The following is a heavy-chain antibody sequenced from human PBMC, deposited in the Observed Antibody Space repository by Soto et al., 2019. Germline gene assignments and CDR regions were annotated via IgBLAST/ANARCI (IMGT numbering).Heavy chain of an antibody. D-gene: IGHD6-13*01. CDR2: ISGSSGST. V-gene: IGHV3-23*01. CDR3: AKDRLGEGYSSSWYEWFDP. CDR1: GFTFSNYA. Sequence: EVQLLESGGGLVQPGGSLRLSCAASGFTFSNYAMSWVRQAPGKGLEWVSVISGSSGSTSYADSVKGRFTISRDNSKNTLYLQMNSLRAEDTAVYYCAKDRLGEGYSSSWYEWFDPWGQGSLVTVSS. J-gene: IGHJ5*02.